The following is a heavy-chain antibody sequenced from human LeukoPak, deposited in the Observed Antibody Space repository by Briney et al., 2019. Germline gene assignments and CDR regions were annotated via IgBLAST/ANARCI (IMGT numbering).Heavy chain of an antibody. D-gene: IGHD5-18*01. V-gene: IGHV3-48*04. CDR1: GFTVNSKY. CDR2: ISSSSSTI. J-gene: IGHJ4*02. Sequence: GGSLRLSCAASGFTVNSKYMSWVRQAPGKGLEWVSYISSSSSTIYYADSVKGRFTISRDNAKNSLYLQMNSLRAEDTAFYHCVRDRSYGAFDYWGQGTLVTVSS. CDR3: VRDRSYGAFDY.